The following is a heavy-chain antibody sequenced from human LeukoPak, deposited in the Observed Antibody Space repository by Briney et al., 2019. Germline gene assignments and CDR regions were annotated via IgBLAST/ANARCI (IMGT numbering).Heavy chain of an antibody. CDR2: IHPSGGST. CDR1: GCTFTGYY. J-gene: IGHJ4*02. D-gene: IGHD4-17*01. V-gene: IGHV1-46*01. CDR3: ARAHLHYGDSIHDLDY. Sequence: ASVQVSCKASGCTFTGYYMHWVRQAPGQGLEWMGIIHPSGGSTSYAQKFQGRVTMTRDTSTSTVYMELSSLRSEDTAVYYCARAHLHYGDSIHDLDYWGQGTLVTVSS.